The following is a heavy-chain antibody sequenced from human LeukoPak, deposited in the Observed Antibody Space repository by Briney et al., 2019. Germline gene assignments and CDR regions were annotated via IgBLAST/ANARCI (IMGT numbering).Heavy chain of an antibody. Sequence: PGGSLRPSCAASGFTFSSYAMSWVRQAPGKGLEWVSAISGSGGSTYYADSVKGRFTISRDNSKNTLYLQMNSLRAEDTAVYYCAKDSRITMVRGVSITVPNSSDYWGQGTLVTVSS. CDR3: AKDSRITMVRGVSITVPNSSDY. D-gene: IGHD3-10*01. V-gene: IGHV3-23*01. CDR2: ISGSGGST. CDR1: GFTFSSYA. J-gene: IGHJ4*02.